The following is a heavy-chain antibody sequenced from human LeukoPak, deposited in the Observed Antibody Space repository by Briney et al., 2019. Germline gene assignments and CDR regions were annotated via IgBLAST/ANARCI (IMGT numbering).Heavy chain of an antibody. D-gene: IGHD3-22*01. V-gene: IGHV3-30-3*01. CDR3: AKDLIGYYYDSSGPLDY. CDR1: GFTFTTYA. Sequence: PGRSLRLSCAASGFTFTTYALHWVRQAPGKGLEWVAVISYDGSKKLYADSVKGRFTISRDDSKNTLYLQMNSLRPEDTAVYYCAKDLIGYYYDSSGPLDYWGQGTLVTVSS. J-gene: IGHJ4*02. CDR2: ISYDGSKK.